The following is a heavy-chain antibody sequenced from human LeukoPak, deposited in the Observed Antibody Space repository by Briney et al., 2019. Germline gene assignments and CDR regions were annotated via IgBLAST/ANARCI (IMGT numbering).Heavy chain of an antibody. J-gene: IGHJ3*02. CDR3: ARDYAFDI. V-gene: IGHV4-59*01. Sequence: SETLSLTCTVSGDSISSYYWSWIRQPPGKGLEWIGYIYYIGSANYNPSLKSRVTISVDTSKNQFSLKLSSVTAADTAVYYCARDYAFDIWGQGTMVTVSS. CDR2: IYYIGSA. CDR1: GDSISSYY.